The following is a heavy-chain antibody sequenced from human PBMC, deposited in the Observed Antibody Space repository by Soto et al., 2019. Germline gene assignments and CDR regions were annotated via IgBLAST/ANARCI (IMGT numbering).Heavy chain of an antibody. J-gene: IGHJ4*02. Sequence: PXETLSLSCTVSGGSISSVGYYWSWIRQHPGKGLEWIGYIYYSGSTYYNPSLKSRVTISVDTSKNQFSLKLSSVTAADTATYYCALTSIAARHGVYWGQGTLVTVSS. CDR1: GGSISSVGYY. V-gene: IGHV4-31*03. CDR3: ALTSIAARHGVY. D-gene: IGHD6-6*01. CDR2: IYYSGST.